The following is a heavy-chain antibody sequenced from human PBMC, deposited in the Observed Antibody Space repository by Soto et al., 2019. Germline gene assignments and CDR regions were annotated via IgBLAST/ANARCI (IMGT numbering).Heavy chain of an antibody. Sequence: QVQLQQWGAGLLKPSETLSLTCAVYGGSFSGYYWSWIRQPPGKGLEWMGEINHSGSTNYNPSLTSRVTKSVDTSKNQFSLKLSSVTAAATAVYYCARAAPRYGSGGGCYSGSDYWGQGTLVTVSS. V-gene: IGHV4-34*01. CDR3: ARAAPRYGSGGGCYSGSDY. CDR1: GGSFSGYY. J-gene: IGHJ4*02. D-gene: IGHD2-15*01. CDR2: INHSGST.